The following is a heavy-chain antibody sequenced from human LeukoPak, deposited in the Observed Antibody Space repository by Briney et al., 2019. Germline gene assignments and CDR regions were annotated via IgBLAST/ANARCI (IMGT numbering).Heavy chain of an antibody. J-gene: IGHJ4*02. D-gene: IGHD5-18*01. CDR2: IYYSGST. Sequence: PSETLSLTCTVSGGSISSYYWSWIRQPPGKGLEWIGYIYYSGSTNYHPSLKSRVTISVDTSKNQFSLKLSSVTAADTAVYYCARHAFRDTAMVALDYWGQGTLVTVSS. CDR3: ARHAFRDTAMVALDY. V-gene: IGHV4-59*08. CDR1: GGSISSYY.